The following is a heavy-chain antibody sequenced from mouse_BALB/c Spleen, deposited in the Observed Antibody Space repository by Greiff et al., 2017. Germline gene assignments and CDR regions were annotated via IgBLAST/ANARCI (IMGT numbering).Heavy chain of an antibody. D-gene: IGHD1-1*01. V-gene: IGHV3-8*02. Sequence: EVHLVESGPSLVKPSQTLSLTCSVTGDSITSGYWNWIRKFPGNKLEYMGYISYSGSTYYNPSLKSRISITRDTSKNQYYLQLNSVTTEDTATYYCARWITTVVATNYFDYWGQGTTLTVSS. CDR1: GDSITSGY. CDR2: ISYSGST. J-gene: IGHJ2*01. CDR3: ARWITTVVATNYFDY.